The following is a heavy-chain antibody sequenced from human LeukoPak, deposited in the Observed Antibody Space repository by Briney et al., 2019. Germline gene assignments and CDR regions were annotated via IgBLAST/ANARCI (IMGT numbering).Heavy chain of an antibody. CDR3: AKGTLEMAIDY. V-gene: IGHV3-74*01. D-gene: IGHD5-24*01. CDR2: INSDGINT. CDR1: GFTFSNYW. Sequence: GGSLRLSCAASGFTFSNYWMHWVRQAPGKGLVWVSRINSDGINTSYADSVKGRFTISRDNAKNTLNLQMNSLRAEDTALYYCAKGTLEMAIDYWGQGTLVTVSS. J-gene: IGHJ4*02.